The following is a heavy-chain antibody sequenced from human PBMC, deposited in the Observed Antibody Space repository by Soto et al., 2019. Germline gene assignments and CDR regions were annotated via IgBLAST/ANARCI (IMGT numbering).Heavy chain of an antibody. CDR2: INHSGGT. D-gene: IGHD6-25*01. Sequence: SETLSLTCAVYGGSISGYYWSWIHQPPGKGLEWIGEINHSGGTNSNPSLKSRVTISVDTSKNQFSLKLSSVTAADTAVYYCARGGAAYYMDVWGKGTTVTVSS. CDR1: GGSISGYY. V-gene: IGHV4-34*01. J-gene: IGHJ6*03. CDR3: ARGGAAYYMDV.